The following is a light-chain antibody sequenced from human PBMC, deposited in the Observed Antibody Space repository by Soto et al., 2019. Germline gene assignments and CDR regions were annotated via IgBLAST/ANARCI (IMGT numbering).Light chain of an antibody. J-gene: IGLJ1*01. Sequence: QSALTQPASVSGSPGPSITISCTGTSSDVGGYNYVSWYQQHPGKAPKLMIYDVSNRPSGVSNRFSGSKSGNTASLTISGLQAEDEADYYCSSYTSSSTYVFGTGTKVT. CDR3: SSYTSSSTYV. CDR2: DVS. CDR1: SSDVGGYNY. V-gene: IGLV2-14*01.